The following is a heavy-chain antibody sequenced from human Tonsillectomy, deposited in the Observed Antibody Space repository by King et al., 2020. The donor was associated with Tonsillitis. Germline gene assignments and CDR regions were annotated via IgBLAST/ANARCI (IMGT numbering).Heavy chain of an antibody. CDR3: ADRRYDSIWFFDS. J-gene: IGHJ4*02. Sequence: TLKESGPTLVKPTQTLTLTCTISGFSVSTSGVGVGWIRQPPGKTLEWLALIYWDDDKRYSPSLKSRLTITKATSKHQVVLTMTNVDPVDTVTYFCADRRYDSIWFFDSCGQGSLVTVSS. V-gene: IGHV2-5*02. CDR1: GFSVSTSGVG. CDR2: IYWDDDK. D-gene: IGHD6-13*01.